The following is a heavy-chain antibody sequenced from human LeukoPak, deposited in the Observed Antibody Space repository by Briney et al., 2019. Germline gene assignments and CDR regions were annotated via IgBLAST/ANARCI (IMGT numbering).Heavy chain of an antibody. CDR1: GGSISSSSYY. CDR2: IYYSGST. D-gene: IGHD6-19*01. V-gene: IGHV4-39*07. CDR3: ARNQAVAANRGAFDI. J-gene: IGHJ3*02. Sequence: PSETLSLTCTVSGGSISSSSYYWGWIRQPPGKGLEWIGTIYYSGSTFSNPSLTSRVTMSVDTSKNQFSLELDSVTEIDTAMYYCARNQAVAANRGAFDIWGQGTMVTVSS.